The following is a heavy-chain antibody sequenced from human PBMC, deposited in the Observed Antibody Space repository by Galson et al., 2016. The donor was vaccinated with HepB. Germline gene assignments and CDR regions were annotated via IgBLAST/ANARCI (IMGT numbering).Heavy chain of an antibody. CDR2: IAYDGSKK. Sequence: SLRLSCAASGNTFRSYGMHWVRQAPGKGLEWVGDIAYDGSKKYYEDSVKRRFTNSRDNSKNTLYLQVNSLRAEDKAVYYCAKDLGQVRSFDWLGGMDVWGQGTLVTVSS. D-gene: IGHD3-9*01. CDR3: AKDLGQVRSFDWLGGMDV. V-gene: IGHV3-30*18. J-gene: IGHJ4*02. CDR1: GNTFRSYG.